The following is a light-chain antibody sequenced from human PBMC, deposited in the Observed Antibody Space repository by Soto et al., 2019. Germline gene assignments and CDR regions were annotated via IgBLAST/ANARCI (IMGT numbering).Light chain of an antibody. Sequence: QSVLTQPPSVSGAPGQRITISCTGSNSNIGAGYAVHWYQQLPGTVPKLLIYTYNNRPSGVPDRFSGSQSGASASLAITGLQAEDEGDYYCQSFDSSHVLFGGGTKVTVL. J-gene: IGLJ2*01. CDR2: TYN. CDR1: NSNIGAGYA. CDR3: QSFDSSHVL. V-gene: IGLV1-40*01.